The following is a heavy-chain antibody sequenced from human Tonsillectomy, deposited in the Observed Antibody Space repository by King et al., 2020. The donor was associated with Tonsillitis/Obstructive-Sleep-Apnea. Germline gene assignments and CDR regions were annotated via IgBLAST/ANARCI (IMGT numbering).Heavy chain of an antibody. V-gene: IGHV3-48*03. CDR1: GFTFSSYE. D-gene: IGHD3-22*01. CDR2: FSSSGSTI. Sequence: VQLVESGGGLVQPGGSLRLSCAASGFTFSSYEMNWVRQAPGKGLEWVSYFSSSGSTIYYADSVKGRFTISRDNAKNSLYLQMNSLRAEDTAVYYCARGGSYYYDSSGYPVSPLWGQGTLVTVSS. CDR3: ARGGSYYYDSSGYPVSPL. J-gene: IGHJ4*02.